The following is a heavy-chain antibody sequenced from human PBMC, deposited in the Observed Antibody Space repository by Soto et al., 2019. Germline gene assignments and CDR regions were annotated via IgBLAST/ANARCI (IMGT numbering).Heavy chain of an antibody. Sequence: ASVKVSCKASGYTFTSYAMHWVRQAPGQRLEWMGWINAGNGNTKYSQKFQGRVTITRDASASTAYTELSSLRSEDTAVYYCARDAPRWSYMAFHYWGQGTLVTVSS. J-gene: IGHJ4*02. V-gene: IGHV1-3*01. CDR2: INAGNGNT. CDR1: GYTFTSYA. D-gene: IGHD1-26*01. CDR3: ARDAPRWSYMAFHY.